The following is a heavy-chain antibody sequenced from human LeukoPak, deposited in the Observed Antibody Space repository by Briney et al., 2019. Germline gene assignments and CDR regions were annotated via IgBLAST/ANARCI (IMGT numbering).Heavy chain of an antibody. Sequence: SETLSLTCTVSGGSISSYYWSWIRQPPGKGLEWIGYIYYSGSTNYNPSLKSRVTISVDTSKNQFSLKLSSVTAADTAVYYCAREPREGKGAFDIWGQGTMVTVSS. V-gene: IGHV4-59*12. CDR2: IYYSGST. D-gene: IGHD1-26*01. CDR1: GGSISSYY. CDR3: AREPREGKGAFDI. J-gene: IGHJ3*02.